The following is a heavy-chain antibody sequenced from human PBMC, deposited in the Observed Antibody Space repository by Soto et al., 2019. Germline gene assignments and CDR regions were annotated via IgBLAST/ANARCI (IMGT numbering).Heavy chain of an antibody. CDR2: INHAGST. CDR1: GGSISSGGYY. J-gene: IGHJ3*02. D-gene: IGHD2-2*01. Sequence: SETLSLTCTVSGGSISSGGYYWSWIRQSPGKGLEWIGEINHAGSTNYNPSLKSRVTISVDASKNQFSLKLSSVTAADTAVYFCARDSTRRGACDIWGQGTMVTVSS. V-gene: IGHV4-39*07. CDR3: ARDSTRRGACDI.